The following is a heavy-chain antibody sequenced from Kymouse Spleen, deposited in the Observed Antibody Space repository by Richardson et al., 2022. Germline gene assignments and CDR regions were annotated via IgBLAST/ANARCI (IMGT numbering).Heavy chain of an antibody. CDR3: ARGRRNYGFDY. D-gene: IGHD1-7*01. Sequence: QVQLQQWGAGLLKPSETLSLTCAVYGGSFSGYYWSWIRQPPGKGLEWIGEINHSGSTNYNPSLKSRVTISVDTSKNQFSLKLSSVTAADTAVYYCARGRRNYGFDYWGQGTLVTVSS. J-gene: IGHJ4*02. CDR2: INHSGST. V-gene: IGHV4-34*01. CDR1: GGSFSGYY.